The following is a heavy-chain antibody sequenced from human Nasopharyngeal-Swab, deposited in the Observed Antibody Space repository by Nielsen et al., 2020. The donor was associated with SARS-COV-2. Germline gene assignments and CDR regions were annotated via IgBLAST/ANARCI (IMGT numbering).Heavy chain of an antibody. CDR2: ICCSGYISGSGGST. CDR1: GYSFRTYG. CDR3: AKDLRGPYFF. V-gene: IGHV3-23*01. Sequence: GESLKLSCVASGYSFRTYGMSWVRQAPGKRLEWVAAICCSGYISGSGGSTYYADCVKGRFTISRDNSKNTLSLQMNSLRAEDTALYYCAKDLRGPYFFWGQGTLVTVSS. J-gene: IGHJ4*02. D-gene: IGHD2/OR15-2a*01.